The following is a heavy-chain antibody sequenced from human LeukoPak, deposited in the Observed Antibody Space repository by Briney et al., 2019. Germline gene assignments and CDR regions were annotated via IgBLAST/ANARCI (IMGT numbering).Heavy chain of an antibody. CDR3: VRVPGIAAADTHWFDP. V-gene: IGHV1-18*01. CDR2: ISAYNGNT. J-gene: IGHJ5*02. Sequence: GASVKVSCKASGYTFTSYGISWVRQAPGQGLEWMGWISAYNGNTNYAQKLQGRVTMTTDTSTSTAYMELRSLRSDDTAVYYCVRVPGIAAADTHWFDPWGQGTLVSVSS. CDR1: GYTFTSYG. D-gene: IGHD6-13*01.